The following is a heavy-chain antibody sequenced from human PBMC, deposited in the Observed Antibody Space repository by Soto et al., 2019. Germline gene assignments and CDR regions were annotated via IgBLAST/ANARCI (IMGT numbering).Heavy chain of an antibody. D-gene: IGHD2-2*01. CDR2: ILYDGSNK. V-gene: IGHV3-30*18. J-gene: IGHJ6*02. Sequence: GGSLRLSCAASGFTISNNYMNWVRQTPGKGLEWVALILYDGSNKYYADSVKGRFTISRDNSKNTLYLQVSSLRAEDTAVYYCAKSRDAYNFYFYYGMDVWGQGTTVTVSS. CDR3: AKSRDAYNFYFYYGMDV. CDR1: GFTISNNY.